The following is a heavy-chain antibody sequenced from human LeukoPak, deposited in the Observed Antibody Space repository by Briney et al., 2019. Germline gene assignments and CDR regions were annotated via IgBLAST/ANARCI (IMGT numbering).Heavy chain of an antibody. Sequence: ASVKVSCKASGYTFTGYYMHWVRQAPGQGLEWMGWINPNSGGTNYAQKFQGRVTMTRDTSISTAYMELSRLRSDDTAVYYCARGEGRRYFDWYQPHDYWGQGTLVTVSS. CDR3: ARGEGRRYFDWYQPHDY. CDR1: GYTFTGYY. J-gene: IGHJ4*02. D-gene: IGHD3-9*01. V-gene: IGHV1-2*02. CDR2: INPNSGGT.